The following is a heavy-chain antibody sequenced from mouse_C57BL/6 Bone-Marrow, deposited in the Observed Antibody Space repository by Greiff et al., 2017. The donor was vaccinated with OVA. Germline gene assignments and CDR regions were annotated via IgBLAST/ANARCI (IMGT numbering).Heavy chain of an antibody. Sequence: EVQVVESGGGLVQSGRSLRLSCATSGFTFSDFYMEWVRQAPGKGLEWIAASRNKANDYTTEYSASVKGRFIVSRDTSQSILYLQMNALRAEDTAIYYCARDASSSNIYAMDYWGQGTSVTVSS. CDR3: ARDASSSNIYAMDY. CDR1: GFTFSDFY. D-gene: IGHD2-5*01. CDR2: SRNKANDYTT. J-gene: IGHJ4*01. V-gene: IGHV7-1*01.